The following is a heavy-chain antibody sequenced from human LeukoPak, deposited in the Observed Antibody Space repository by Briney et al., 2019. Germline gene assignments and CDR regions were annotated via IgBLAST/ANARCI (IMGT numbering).Heavy chain of an antibody. V-gene: IGHV5-51*01. J-gene: IGHJ5*02. CDR2: IYSGESDP. D-gene: IGHD5-18*01. Sequence: ESLKTSRRGPGYSLRSLWIDWVRQIPGKGLGLVGVIYSGESDPRHRPSFEGQVPISTDKYNSTAYLQWSSLKAPDTAMYYCARRGSSYGISGANWFDPWGQGTLVSVSS. CDR1: GYSLRSLW. CDR3: ARRGSSYGISGANWFDP.